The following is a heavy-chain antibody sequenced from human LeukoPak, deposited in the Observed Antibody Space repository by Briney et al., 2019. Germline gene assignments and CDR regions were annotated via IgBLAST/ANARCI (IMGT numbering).Heavy chain of an antibody. D-gene: IGHD3-10*01. Sequence: GGSLRLSCAASGFTFDDYAMHWVRQAPGKGLEWVSLISWDGGSTYYADSVKGRFTISRDNSKNTLYLQMNSLRAEDTAVYYCAKDGSIWFGEPRGYMDVWGKGTTVTISS. V-gene: IGHV3-43D*03. J-gene: IGHJ6*03. CDR1: GFTFDDYA. CDR2: ISWDGGST. CDR3: AKDGSIWFGEPRGYMDV.